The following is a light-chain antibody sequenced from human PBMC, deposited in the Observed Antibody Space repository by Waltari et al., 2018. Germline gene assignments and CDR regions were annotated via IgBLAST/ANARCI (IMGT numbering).Light chain of an antibody. Sequence: DIVMTQSPDSLAVSLGERATINCKSGQSILYNFNSKNYLAWYQQKPGQPPKLLISWASIRESGVPDRFSGSGSGTDFALTISSLQAEDVAVYYFQQYYTNPITFGPGTKLEIK. CDR3: QQYYTNPIT. J-gene: IGKJ3*01. V-gene: IGKV4-1*01. CDR1: QSILYNFNSKNY. CDR2: WAS.